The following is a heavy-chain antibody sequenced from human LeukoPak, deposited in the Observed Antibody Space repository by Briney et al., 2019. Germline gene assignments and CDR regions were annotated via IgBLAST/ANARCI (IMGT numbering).Heavy chain of an antibody. CDR1: GYTFTSYD. J-gene: IGHJ4*02. D-gene: IGHD6-19*01. CDR2: MNPNSGNT. Sequence: ASVKVSCKASGYTFTSYDINWVRQATGQGLEWMGWMNPNSGNTGYAQKFQGRVTITRNTSISTAYMELNSLRAEDTALYYCAKDTGIAVAGNLDYWGQGTLVTVSS. V-gene: IGHV1-8*03. CDR3: AKDTGIAVAGNLDY.